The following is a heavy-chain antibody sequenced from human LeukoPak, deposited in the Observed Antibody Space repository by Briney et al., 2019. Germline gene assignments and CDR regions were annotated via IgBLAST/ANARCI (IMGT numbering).Heavy chain of an antibody. J-gene: IGHJ3*02. CDR2: IYYSGNT. CDR3: VRAGEHIVVVTAIPSAFDI. Sequence: PSETLSLTCAVYGESFSGYYWSWLRQPPGKGLEGIGYIYYSGNTNYDPSLKSRVTISVDTSKNQFSLKLSSVTAADTAVYYCVRAGEHIVVVTAIPSAFDIWGQGTMVTVSS. D-gene: IGHD2-21*02. V-gene: IGHV4-59*01. CDR1: GESFSGYY.